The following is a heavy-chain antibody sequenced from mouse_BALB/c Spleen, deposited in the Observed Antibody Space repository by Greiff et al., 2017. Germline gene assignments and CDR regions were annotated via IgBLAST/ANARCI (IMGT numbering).Heavy chain of an antibody. CDR1: GYSFTSYW. D-gene: IGHD2-1*01. J-gene: IGHJ4*01. Sequence: QVQLQQSGPQLVRPGASVKISCKASGYSFTSYWMHWVKQRPGQGLEWIGMIDPSDSETRLNQKFKDKATLTVDKSSSTAYMQLSSPTSEDSAVYYCARSDGNYHYYAMDYWGQGTSVTVSS. CDR3: ARSDGNYHYYAMDY. CDR2: IDPSDSET. V-gene: IGHV1S126*01.